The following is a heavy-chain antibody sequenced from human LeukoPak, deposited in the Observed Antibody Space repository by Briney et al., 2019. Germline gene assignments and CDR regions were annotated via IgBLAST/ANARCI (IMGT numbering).Heavy chain of an antibody. Sequence: GGSLRLSCAASGFTFSSYDMHWVRDATGKGLEWVSAIGNAGDTYYPGSVKGRFTISRENAKNSLYLQMNSLRAGDTAVYYCARAHGSGSFDYWGQGTLVTVSS. CDR2: IGNAGDT. J-gene: IGHJ4*02. D-gene: IGHD3-10*01. CDR1: GFTFSSYD. V-gene: IGHV3-13*01. CDR3: ARAHGSGSFDY.